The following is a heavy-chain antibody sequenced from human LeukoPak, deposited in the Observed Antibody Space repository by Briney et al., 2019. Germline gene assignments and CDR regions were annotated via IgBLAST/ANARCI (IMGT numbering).Heavy chain of an antibody. Sequence: GGSLRLSCAASGFTLSSYSMNWVRQAPGKRLEWISYVSGTSSIIYYTPSVKGRFTISRDNGKYSLYLQMNSLRDDDTAVYFCARGTWDGDRTFGIWGQGAMVTVSS. CDR3: ARGTWDGDRTFGI. V-gene: IGHV3-48*02. CDR2: VSGTSSII. D-gene: IGHD5-24*01. J-gene: IGHJ3*02. CDR1: GFTLSSYS.